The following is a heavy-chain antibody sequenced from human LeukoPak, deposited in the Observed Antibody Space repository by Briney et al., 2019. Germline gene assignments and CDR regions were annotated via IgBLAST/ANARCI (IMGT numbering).Heavy chain of an antibody. V-gene: IGHV1-2*02. Sequence: ASVKVSCKASGYTFTGYDMHWVRQAPGQGLEWMGWINPNSGGTNYAQKFQGRVTMTRDTSISTAYMELSRLRSDDTAVYYCAREAFSIVVVPAAIRAFDYWGQGALVTVSS. J-gene: IGHJ4*02. CDR2: INPNSGGT. CDR1: GYTFTGYD. CDR3: AREAFSIVVVPAAIRAFDY. D-gene: IGHD2-2*01.